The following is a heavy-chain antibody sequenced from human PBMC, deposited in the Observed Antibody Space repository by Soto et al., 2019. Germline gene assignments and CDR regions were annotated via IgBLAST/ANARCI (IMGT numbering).Heavy chain of an antibody. V-gene: IGHV4-39*01. CDR2: IYYSGST. CDR1: GDSISSSGYY. D-gene: IGHD4-4*01. CDR3: ARHLERRTYLQHYFDY. Sequence: SETLSLTCTVSGDSISSSGYYWGWIRQPPGKGLEWIGTIYYSGSTYYNPSLKSRVTISVDTSKNQFSLKLSSVTAADTAVYYCARHLERRTYLQHYFDYWGQGTPVTVSS. J-gene: IGHJ4*02.